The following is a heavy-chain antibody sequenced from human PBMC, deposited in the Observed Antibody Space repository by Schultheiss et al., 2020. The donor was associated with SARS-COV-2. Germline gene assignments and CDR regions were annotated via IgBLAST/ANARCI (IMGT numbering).Heavy chain of an antibody. V-gene: IGHV3-43*01. CDR3: AKAILMVRGGDFDY. D-gene: IGHD3-10*01. CDR2: ISWDGGST. J-gene: IGHJ4*02. Sequence: GGSLRLSCAASGFTFDDYTMHWVRQAPGKGLEWVSLISWDGGSTYYADSVKGRFTISRDNSKNTLYLQMNSLRAEDTAVYYCAKAILMVRGGDFDYWGQGTLVTVSS. CDR1: GFTFDDYT.